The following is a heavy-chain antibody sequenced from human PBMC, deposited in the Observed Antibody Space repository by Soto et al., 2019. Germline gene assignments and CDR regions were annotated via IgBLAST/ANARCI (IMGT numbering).Heavy chain of an antibody. D-gene: IGHD2-21*01. J-gene: IGHJ3*02. CDR2: VYYSGAT. CDR3: ARGNDWKSSTFDI. V-gene: IGHV4-59*11. CDR1: GGSLTDHY. Sequence: QVQLQESGPGLVKPSETLSLTCTVAGGSLTDHYWNWFLQSPGRGLQWIGYVYYSGATSYNPSLTSRVTMTVDTSKNQFSLKLRSVTAADTAVYFCARGNDWKSSTFDIWGQGTMVSVSS.